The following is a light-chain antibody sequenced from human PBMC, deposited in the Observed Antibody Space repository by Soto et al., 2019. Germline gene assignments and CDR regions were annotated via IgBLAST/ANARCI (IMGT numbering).Light chain of an antibody. J-gene: IGLJ1*01. V-gene: IGLV2-14*01. CDR2: EVS. CDR1: SSDVGAYNL. CDR3: TSYEGGGKYV. Sequence: QSALTQPASVYGSPVQSVTISCTGTSSDVGAYNLVSWYQQYPGKAPKLMIYEVSNRPSGVSNRFSGSKSGNTASLTISGLQAEDEADYYCCTSYEGGGKYVFGTGTKVTVL.